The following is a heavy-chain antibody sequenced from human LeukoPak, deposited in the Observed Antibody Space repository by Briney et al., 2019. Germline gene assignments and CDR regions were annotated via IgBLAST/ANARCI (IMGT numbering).Heavy chain of an antibody. CDR1: GGSFSGYY. J-gene: IGHJ4*02. Sequence: SETLSLTCAVYGGSFSGYYWSWIRQPPGKGLEWIGEINHSGSTNYNPSLKSRVTISVDTSKNQFSLKLSSVTAADTAVYYCARGPYYGSGSYLYWGQGTLVTVSS. CDR3: ARGPYYGSGSYLY. CDR2: INHSGST. D-gene: IGHD3-10*01. V-gene: IGHV4-34*01.